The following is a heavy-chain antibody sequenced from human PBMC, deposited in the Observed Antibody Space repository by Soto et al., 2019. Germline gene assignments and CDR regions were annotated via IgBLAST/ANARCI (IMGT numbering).Heavy chain of an antibody. J-gene: IGHJ5*02. Sequence: ETLSLTCTVSGGSISSYHWSWIRQSPGKGLEWIGYVFYTGSTKYNPALKRRVTISVDTSKNQFSLKWSSVSAADTGLYYCARSYSGTFYGYDTWGQGILVTVSS. CDR3: ARSYSGTFYGYDT. CDR1: GGSISSYH. V-gene: IGHV4-59*01. D-gene: IGHD1-26*01. CDR2: VFYTGST.